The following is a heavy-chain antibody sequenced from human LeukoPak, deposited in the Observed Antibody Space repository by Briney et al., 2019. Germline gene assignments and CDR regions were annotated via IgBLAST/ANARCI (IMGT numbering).Heavy chain of an antibody. V-gene: IGHV4-39*01. CDR3: ARTSKNILWWAPNYFDY. D-gene: IGHD2-21*01. CDR2: IYYSGST. CDR1: GGSISSSSYY. Sequence: SETLSLTCTVSGGSISSSSYYWGWIRQPPGKGLEWIGSIYYSGSTYYNPSLKSRVTISVDTSKNQFSLKLSSVTAADTAVYYCARTSKNILWWAPNYFDYWGQGTLVTVSS. J-gene: IGHJ4*02.